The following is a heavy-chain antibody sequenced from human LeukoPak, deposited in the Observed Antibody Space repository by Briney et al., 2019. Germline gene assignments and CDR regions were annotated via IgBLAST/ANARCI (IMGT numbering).Heavy chain of an antibody. CDR3: ARGLDAH. CDR1: GGSFSGYY. CDR2: INHSGST. J-gene: IGHJ4*02. Sequence: PSETLSLTCAVYGGSFSGYYWSWIRQPPGKGLEWIGEINHSGSTNYNPSLKSRVTVSVDTSKNQFSLKLTSVTAADTAVYYCARGLDAHWGQGTLVTVSS. V-gene: IGHV4-34*01.